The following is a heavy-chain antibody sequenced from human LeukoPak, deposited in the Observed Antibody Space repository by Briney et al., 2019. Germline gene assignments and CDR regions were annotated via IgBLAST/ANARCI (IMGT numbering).Heavy chain of an antibody. V-gene: IGHV4-59*01. CDR3: ARMFVVVRPDAFNI. Sequence: PSETLSLTCTVSGGSISSYYWSWIRQPPGKGLEWIGNIYYGGSTSYNPSLKSRVTISIDTSNNLFSLNLRSVTAADTAVYYCARMFVVVRPDAFNIWGQGTMVTVSS. D-gene: IGHD2-21*01. CDR1: GGSISSYY. J-gene: IGHJ3*02. CDR2: IYYGGST.